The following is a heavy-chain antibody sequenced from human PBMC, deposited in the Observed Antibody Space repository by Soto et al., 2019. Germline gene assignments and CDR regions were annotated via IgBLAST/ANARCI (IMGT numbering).Heavy chain of an antibody. CDR3: AREPNYGGNAGYFDY. Sequence: QVQLQESGPGLVKPSGTLSLTCSVSGDSIRSCNWWTWVRQPPGKGLGWIGEIYHSGTTNNSPSLKSRVTISVDKSKNQFSLKLTSVTAADTAVYYCAREPNYGGNAGYFDYWGQGTLVTVSP. CDR2: IYHSGTT. J-gene: IGHJ4*02. D-gene: IGHD4-17*01. V-gene: IGHV4-4*02. CDR1: GDSIRSCNW.